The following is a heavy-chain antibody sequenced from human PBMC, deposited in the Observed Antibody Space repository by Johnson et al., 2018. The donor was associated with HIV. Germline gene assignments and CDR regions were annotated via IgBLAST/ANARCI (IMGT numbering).Heavy chain of an antibody. D-gene: IGHD3-22*01. CDR3: ARDVHMGRYYDSSGYPPPHAVDI. Sequence: QVQLVESGGGVVQPGRSLRLSCTASGFTFRSYGMYWVRQAPGKGLEWVALIWYDGSNKYYADSVKGRFTISRDNSKNTLYLQMNSLRPEATAVYYCARDVHMGRYYDSSGYPPPHAVDIWGQGTMVTVSS. CDR2: IWYDGSNK. CDR1: GFTFRSYG. J-gene: IGHJ3*02. V-gene: IGHV3-33*01.